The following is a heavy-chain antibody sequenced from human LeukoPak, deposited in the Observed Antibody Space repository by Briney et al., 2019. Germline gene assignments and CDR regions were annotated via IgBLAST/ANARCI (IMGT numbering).Heavy chain of an antibody. D-gene: IGHD4-17*01. CDR1: GGSISSYY. V-gene: IGHV4-59*12. Sequence: SETLSLTCTVSGGSISSYYWSWIRQPPGKGLEWIGYIYYSGSTNYNPSLKSRVTISVDTSKNQFSLKLSSVTAADTAVYYCARASTVLRAFDIWGQGTMVTVSS. CDR2: IYYSGST. CDR3: ARASTVLRAFDI. J-gene: IGHJ3*02.